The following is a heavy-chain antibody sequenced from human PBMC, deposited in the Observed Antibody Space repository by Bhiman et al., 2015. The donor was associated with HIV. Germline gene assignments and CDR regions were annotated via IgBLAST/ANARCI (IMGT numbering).Heavy chain of an antibody. V-gene: IGHV3-15*01. CDR1: GFTFSDAW. CDR3: ASQWELPPDAFDI. Sequence: EVQLVESGGGLVKPRGSLRLSCAASGFTFSDAWMNWVRQAPGKGLEWVGRIKSKTEGVTTDYAAAVKGRFTISRDDSQSTLYLQINSLRAEDTAVYYCASQWELPPDAFDIWGQGTMVTVSS. D-gene: IGHD1-26*01. CDR2: IKSKTEGVTT. J-gene: IGHJ3*02.